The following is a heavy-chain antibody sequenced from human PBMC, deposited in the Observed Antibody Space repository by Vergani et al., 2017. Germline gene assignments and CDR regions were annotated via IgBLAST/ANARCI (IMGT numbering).Heavy chain of an antibody. Sequence: QVQLVQSGAEVKKPGSSVKVSCKASGGTFSSYTISWVRQAPGQGLEWMGRIIPIFGTANYAQKFQGRVTITADESTRTAYMELSSLRSEGTAVYYCARAYSSSWIEVWDYYYGMDVWGQGTTVTVSS. CDR2: IIPIFGTA. J-gene: IGHJ6*02. CDR3: ARAYSSSWIEVWDYYYGMDV. V-gene: IGHV1-69*08. D-gene: IGHD6-13*01. CDR1: GGTFSSYT.